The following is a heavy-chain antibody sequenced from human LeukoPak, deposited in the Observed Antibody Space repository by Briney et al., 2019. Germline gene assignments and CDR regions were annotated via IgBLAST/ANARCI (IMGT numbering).Heavy chain of an antibody. CDR3: ARDGLRRPPTPYCGGDCPLDY. CDR2: INPNSGGT. CDR1: GYTFTGYY. D-gene: IGHD2-21*02. Sequence: ASVKVSCKASGYTFTGYYMHWVRQAPGQGLEWMGWINPNSGGTNYAQKFQGRVTVTRDTSISTAYMELSRLRSDDTAVYYCARDGLRRPPTPYCGGDCPLDYWGQGTLVSVSS. J-gene: IGHJ4*02. V-gene: IGHV1-2*02.